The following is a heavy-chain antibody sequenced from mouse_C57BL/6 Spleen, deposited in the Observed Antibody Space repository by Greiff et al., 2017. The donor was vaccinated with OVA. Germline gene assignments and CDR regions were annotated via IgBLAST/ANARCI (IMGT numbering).Heavy chain of an antibody. CDR1: GYTFTDYE. V-gene: IGHV1-15*01. CDR3: TRGSYGNYYAMDY. D-gene: IGHD2-1*01. CDR2: IDPETGGT. Sequence: QVQLQQSGAELVRPGASVTLSCKASGYTFTDYEMHWVKQTPVHGLEWIGAIDPETGGTAYTQKFKGKAILTADKSSSTAYMELRSLTSEDSAVYYCTRGSYGNYYAMDYWGQGTSVTVSS. J-gene: IGHJ4*01.